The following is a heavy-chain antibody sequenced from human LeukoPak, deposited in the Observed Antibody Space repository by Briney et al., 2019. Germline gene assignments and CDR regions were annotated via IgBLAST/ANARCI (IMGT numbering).Heavy chain of an antibody. CDR3: ARSTGYNYYYMDV. Sequence: GASVKVSCXPAGYTFTHYGISWVRQAPGQGLVWMAWISTYNGNTNYAQNLQGRVTMTTDTSTSTAYMELRSLRSDDTAVYYCARSTGYNYYYMDVWGQGTTVTVSS. CDR1: GYTFTHYG. D-gene: IGHD2-8*02. V-gene: IGHV1-18*01. J-gene: IGHJ6*03. CDR2: ISTYNGNT.